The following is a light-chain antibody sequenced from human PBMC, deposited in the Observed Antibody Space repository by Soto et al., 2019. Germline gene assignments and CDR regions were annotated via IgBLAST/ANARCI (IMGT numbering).Light chain of an antibody. Sequence: DIQIIQSPLSLSASVGDRVSITCRGSQSISTFLNWYQQTPGRAPKLLIYAATTLQRGVPSRFVGTGSGTDFTLTISSMQPEDFANYFCQQSYSAPQAFGQGTKVDIK. CDR3: QQSYSAPQA. J-gene: IGKJ1*01. CDR2: AAT. CDR1: QSISTF. V-gene: IGKV1-39*01.